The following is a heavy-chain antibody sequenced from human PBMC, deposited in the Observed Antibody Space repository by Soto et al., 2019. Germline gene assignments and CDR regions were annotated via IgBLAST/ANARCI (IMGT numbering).Heavy chain of an antibody. Sequence: EVQLVESGGGLVQPGRSLRLSCATSGFTFDDFAMYWVRQAPGKGLEWVSGISGNSGSIDYADSVKGRFTISRDSAKNSLYLQMNSLRAEDTALYYCAKGSYYYYGMDVWGQGTTVTVSS. J-gene: IGHJ6*02. CDR1: GFTFDDFA. V-gene: IGHV3-9*01. CDR2: ISGNSGSI. CDR3: AKGSYYYYGMDV.